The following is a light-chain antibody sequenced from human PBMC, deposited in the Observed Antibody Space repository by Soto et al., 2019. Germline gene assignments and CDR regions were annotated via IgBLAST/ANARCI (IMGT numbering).Light chain of an antibody. CDR3: QQYNSYPYT. CDR1: QSISSW. CDR2: DAS. J-gene: IGKJ2*01. V-gene: IGKV1-5*01. Sequence: DIQMTQSPSTLSASVGDRVTITCRASQSISSWLAWYQQKAGKAPKLLIYDASSLESGVPSRLSGSGSGTACSITISSLQPDDFATYYCQQYNSYPYTFGQGTKLEIK.